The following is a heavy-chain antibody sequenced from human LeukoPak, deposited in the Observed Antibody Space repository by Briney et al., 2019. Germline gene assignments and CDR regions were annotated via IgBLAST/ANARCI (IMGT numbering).Heavy chain of an antibody. CDR3: ARSLLTPAAIKDYYYGMDV. CDR2: IIPILGIA. CDR1: GXTFSSYA. D-gene: IGHD2-2*01. J-gene: IGHJ6*02. Sequence: KVSXKAXGXTFSSYAISWVRQAPGQGLEWMGRIIPILGIANYAQKFQGRVTITADKSTSTAYMELSSLRSEDTAVYYCARSLLTPAAIKDYYYGMDVWGQGTTVTVSS. V-gene: IGHV1-69*04.